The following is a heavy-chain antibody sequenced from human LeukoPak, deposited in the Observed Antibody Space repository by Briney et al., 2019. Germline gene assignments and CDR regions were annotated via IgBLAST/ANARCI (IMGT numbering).Heavy chain of an antibody. Sequence: HPGGSLRLSCAASGFTFSSYWMHWVRQDPGKGLVWVSHINNDGSITNYADSVKGRFTISRDNAKNTLYLQMNSLRAEDTAVYYCAKVTYGSGTYGAFDYWGQGTLVTVSS. D-gene: IGHD3-10*01. CDR1: GFTFSSYW. CDR3: AKVTYGSGTYGAFDY. CDR2: INNDGSIT. J-gene: IGHJ4*02. V-gene: IGHV3-74*01.